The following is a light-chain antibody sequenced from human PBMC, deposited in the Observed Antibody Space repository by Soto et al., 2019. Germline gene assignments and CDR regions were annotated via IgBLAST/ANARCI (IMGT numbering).Light chain of an antibody. CDR1: SSDDGGYNY. J-gene: IGLJ3*02. Sequence: QSALTQPASVSGSPGQSITISCTGTSSDDGGYNYVSWYQQHPGKAPKLMIYEVSNRPSGVSNRFSGSTSGNTASLPISGTQAEDEADYYCSSFTSINTWVFGGGTKLTVL. CDR2: EVS. CDR3: SSFTSINTWV. V-gene: IGLV2-14*01.